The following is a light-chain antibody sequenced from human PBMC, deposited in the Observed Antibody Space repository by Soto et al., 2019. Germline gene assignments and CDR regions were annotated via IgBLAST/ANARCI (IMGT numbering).Light chain of an antibody. CDR2: GAS. J-gene: IGKJ4*01. CDR3: QQYKQWPVA. Sequence: VMTQSPTTLSVSPGERATISCRASHSVGSNLAWYQQNPGQAPRLLIYGASTRATGVPARFSGSGSATQFTLTISSLQSEDFGFYYCQQYKQWPVAFGGGTKVEIK. V-gene: IGKV3-15*01. CDR1: HSVGSN.